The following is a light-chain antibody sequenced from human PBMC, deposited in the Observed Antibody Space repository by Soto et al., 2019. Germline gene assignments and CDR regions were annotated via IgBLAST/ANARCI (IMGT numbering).Light chain of an antibody. V-gene: IGKV4-1*01. J-gene: IGKJ4*01. CDR3: QQYYVIPLI. CDR1: QSVLYNSNNKNY. CDR2: WAS. Sequence: DIVMTQSPDSLAVSLGERATINCKSSQSVLYNSNNKNYLAWYQQKPGQPPKLLIYWASTRESGVPDRFSGSGSGTDFTLTISSLQAGDVAIYHCQQYYVIPLIFGGGTKVEIK.